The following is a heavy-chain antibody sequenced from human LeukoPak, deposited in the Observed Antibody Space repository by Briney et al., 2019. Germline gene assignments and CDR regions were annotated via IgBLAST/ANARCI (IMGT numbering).Heavy chain of an antibody. V-gene: IGHV4-34*01. CDR2: INHSGST. D-gene: IGHD2/OR15-2a*01. CDR3: ARGLVPLWPRKGDWFDP. Sequence: SETLSLTCAVYGGSLSGYYWSWIRQPPGKGLEWIGEINHSGSTNYNPSLKSRVTISVDTSKNQFFLKLSSVTAADTAVYYCARGLVPLWPRKGDWFDPWGQGTLVTVSS. J-gene: IGHJ5*02. CDR1: GGSLSGYY.